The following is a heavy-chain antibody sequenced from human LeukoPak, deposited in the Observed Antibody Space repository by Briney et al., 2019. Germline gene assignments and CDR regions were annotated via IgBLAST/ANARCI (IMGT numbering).Heavy chain of an antibody. V-gene: IGHV3-23*01. CDR3: AKDRDNLDSSSWYFSSPLDY. Sequence: PGGSLRLSCAASGFTFSSYAMSWVRQAPGKGLEWVSAISGSGGSTYYADSVKGRFTISRDNSKNTLYLQMNSLRAEDTAVYYCAKDRDNLDSSSWYFSSPLDYWGQGTLVTVSS. J-gene: IGHJ4*02. CDR2: ISGSGGST. CDR1: GFTFSSYA. D-gene: IGHD6-13*01.